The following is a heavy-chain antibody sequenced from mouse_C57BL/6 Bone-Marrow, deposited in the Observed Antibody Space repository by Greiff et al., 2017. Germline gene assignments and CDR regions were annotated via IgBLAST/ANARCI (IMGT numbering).Heavy chain of an antibody. CDR1: GFTFSSYG. Sequence: EVKLMESGGDLVKPGGSLKLSCAASGFTFSSYGMSWVSQTPDKRLEWVATISSGGSYTYYPDSVKGRFTICRDNAKNTLYLQMSSLKSEDTAMYYCARHNLYYAMDYWGQGTSVTVSS. J-gene: IGHJ4*01. CDR2: ISSGGSYT. CDR3: ARHNLYYAMDY. V-gene: IGHV5-6*01.